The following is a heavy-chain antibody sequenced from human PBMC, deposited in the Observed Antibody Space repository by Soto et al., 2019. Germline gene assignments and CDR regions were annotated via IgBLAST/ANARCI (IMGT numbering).Heavy chain of an antibody. D-gene: IGHD3-3*01. CDR2: MNPYSGKT. Sequence: ASVKVSCKASGYTFTSYDINWVRQATGQGPEWMGWMNPYSGKTGYAQKFQGRVTMTRNTSTATAYMDLSSLRFDDTAMYYCARGRPRFAKYLDHWGQGTLVNVSS. V-gene: IGHV1-8*01. J-gene: IGHJ1*01. CDR3: ARGRPRFAKYLDH. CDR1: GYTFTSYD.